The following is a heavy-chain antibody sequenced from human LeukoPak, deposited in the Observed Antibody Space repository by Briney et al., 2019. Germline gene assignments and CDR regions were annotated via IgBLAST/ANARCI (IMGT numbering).Heavy chain of an antibody. Sequence: SETLSLTCTVSGGSVSSGSYYWSWIRQPPGKGQEWIGHMYYSGSANHNPSLKSRLTISVDTSKNQFSLRLSSVTAADTAVYYCARVVANWFDPWGQGTLVTVSS. CDR3: ARVVANWFDP. CDR1: GGSVSSGSYY. J-gene: IGHJ5*02. V-gene: IGHV4-61*01. D-gene: IGHD5-12*01. CDR2: MYYSGSA.